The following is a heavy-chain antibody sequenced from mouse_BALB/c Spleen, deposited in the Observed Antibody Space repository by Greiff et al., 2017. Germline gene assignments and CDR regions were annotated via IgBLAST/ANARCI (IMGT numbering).Heavy chain of an antibody. V-gene: IGHV2-9*02. Sequence: QVQLKESGPGLVAPSQSLSITCTVSGFSLTSYGVHWVRQPPGKGLEWLGVIWAGGSTNYNSALMSRLSISKDNSKSQVFLKMNSLQTDDTAMYYCAREGNYYDSAWFAYWGQGTLVTVSA. D-gene: IGHD2-4*01. CDR1: GFSLTSYG. J-gene: IGHJ3*01. CDR3: AREGNYYDSAWFAY. CDR2: IWAGGST.